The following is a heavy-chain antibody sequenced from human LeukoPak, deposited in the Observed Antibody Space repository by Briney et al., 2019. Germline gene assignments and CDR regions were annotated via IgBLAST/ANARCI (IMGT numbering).Heavy chain of an antibody. CDR1: GGSINSGGYY. CDR3: ARTGCSRYFVYYYYGMDV. J-gene: IGHJ6*02. CDR2: IYYSGST. V-gene: IGHV4-31*03. D-gene: IGHD3-9*01. Sequence: SETPSLTCTVSGGSINSGGYYWSWIRQHPGKGLEWIGYIYYSGSTNYNPSLKSRVTISVDTSKNQFSLKLSSVTAADTAVYYCARTGCSRYFVYYYYGMDVWGQGTTVTVSS.